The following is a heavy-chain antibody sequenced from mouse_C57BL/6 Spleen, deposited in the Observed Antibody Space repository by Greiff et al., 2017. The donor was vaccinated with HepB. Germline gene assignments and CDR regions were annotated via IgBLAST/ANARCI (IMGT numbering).Heavy chain of an antibody. CDR1: GYAFSSSW. J-gene: IGHJ1*03. CDR3: ARRGLLGDFDG. D-gene: IGHD2-3*01. V-gene: IGHV1-82*01. Sequence: VQLQQSGPELVKPGASVKISCKASGYAFSSSWMNWVKQRPGKGLEWIGRIYPGDGDTNYNGKFKGKATLTADKFSSTAYMQLSSLTSEDSAVYFCARRGLLGDFDGWGTGTTVIVSS. CDR2: IYPGDGDT.